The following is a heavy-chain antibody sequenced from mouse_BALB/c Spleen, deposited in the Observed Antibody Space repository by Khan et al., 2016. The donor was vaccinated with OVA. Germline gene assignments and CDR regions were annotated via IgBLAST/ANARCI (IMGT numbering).Heavy chain of an antibody. D-gene: IGHD1-1*01. V-gene: IGHV5-9-3*01. Sequence: EVELVESGGGLVKPGGSLKLSCAASGFTFSSYAMSWVRQTPEKRLDWVATISSGGDYTYYPDSVKGRFTISRDNAKNTLYLQMSSLRSEDTAMYSCARPPITTVVATSYWFFDVWGAGTTVTVSS. CDR2: ISSGGDYT. CDR3: ARPPITTVVATSYWFFDV. CDR1: GFTFSSYA. J-gene: IGHJ1*01.